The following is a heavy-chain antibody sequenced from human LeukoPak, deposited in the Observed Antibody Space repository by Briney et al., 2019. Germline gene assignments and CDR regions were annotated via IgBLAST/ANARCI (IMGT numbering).Heavy chain of an antibody. J-gene: IGHJ4*02. CDR2: IIPIFGTA. V-gene: IGHV1-69*13. D-gene: IGHD5-12*01. CDR3: ARDRGYSGYGEAGY. CDR1: GYTFTGYY. Sequence: GASVKVSCKASGYTFTGYYIHWVRQAPGQGLEWMGGIIPIFGTANYAQKFQGRVTITADESTSTAYMELSSLRSEDTAVYYCARDRGYSGYGEAGYWGQGTLVTVSS.